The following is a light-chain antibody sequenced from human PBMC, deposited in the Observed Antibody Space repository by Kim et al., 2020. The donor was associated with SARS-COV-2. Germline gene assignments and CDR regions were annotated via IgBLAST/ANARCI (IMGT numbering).Light chain of an antibody. J-gene: IGLJ3*02. V-gene: IGLV3-1*01. Sequence: VSPGQTASITCSGDKLGNEYAAWYQQRPGQSPVLGVYQDNKRPSGIPERFSGSNSGNTATLTISGTQAMDEADYYCQAWDSSFWVFGGGTQLTFL. CDR3: QAWDSSFWV. CDR1: KLGNEY. CDR2: QDN.